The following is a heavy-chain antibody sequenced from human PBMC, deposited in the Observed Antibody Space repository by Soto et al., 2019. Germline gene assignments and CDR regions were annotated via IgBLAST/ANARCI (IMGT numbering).Heavy chain of an antibody. D-gene: IGHD1-26*01. CDR1: GGTFSSYA. CDR3: AGARYRGIWGYYYYGMDV. V-gene: IGHV1-69*12. J-gene: IGHJ6*02. CDR2: IIPIFGTA. Sequence: QVQLVQSGAEVKKPGSSVKVSCKASGGTFSSYAISWVRQAPGQGLEWMGGIIPIFGTANYAKKFQGRVTITADESTSTAYMELSSLRSEDTAVYYCAGARYRGIWGYYYYGMDVWGQGTTVTASS.